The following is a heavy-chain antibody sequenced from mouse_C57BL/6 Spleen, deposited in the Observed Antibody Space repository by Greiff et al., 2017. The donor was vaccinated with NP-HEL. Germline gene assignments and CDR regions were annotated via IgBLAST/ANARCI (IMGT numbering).Heavy chain of an antibody. Sequence: VQLQQSGAELVKPGASVKLSCKASGYTFTSYWMHWVKQRPGRGLEWIGRIDPNSGGTKYNEKFKSKATLTVDKPSSTAYMQLSSLTSEDSAVYYCARSALDGYYDAMDYWGQGTSVTVSS. CDR2: IDPNSGGT. J-gene: IGHJ4*01. D-gene: IGHD2-3*01. V-gene: IGHV1-72*01. CDR1: GYTFTSYW. CDR3: ARSALDGYYDAMDY.